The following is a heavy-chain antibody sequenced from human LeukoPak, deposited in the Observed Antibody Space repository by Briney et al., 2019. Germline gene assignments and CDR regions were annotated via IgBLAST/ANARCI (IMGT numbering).Heavy chain of an antibody. J-gene: IGHJ4*02. V-gene: IGHV6-1*01. CDR3: ARGAPYHLDY. Sequence: SQTPSLTCALSGDSVSSSSATWNWIRQSPSRGLEWLGRTFYRSKWYNDYAMSVESRISISPDTSKNQFSLQLNSVTPEDTAIYYCARGAPYHLDYWGQGTLVTVSS. CDR1: GDSVSSSSAT. CDR2: TFYRSKWYN. D-gene: IGHD1-14*01.